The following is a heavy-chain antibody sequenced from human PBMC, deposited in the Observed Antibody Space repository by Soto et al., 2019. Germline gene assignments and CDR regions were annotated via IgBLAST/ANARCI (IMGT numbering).Heavy chain of an antibody. D-gene: IGHD6-19*01. CDR3: ASGWGGYFQH. J-gene: IGHJ1*01. V-gene: IGHV4-59*01. CDR1: GGSISSYY. CDR2: IYYSGST. Sequence: QVQLQESGPGLVKPSETLSLTCTVSGGSISSYYWSWIRQPPGKGLEWIGYIYYSGSTNYNPSLNSRVTIAVDTSKNQFSLKLSSVTAEDTVVYYSASGWGGYFQHWGQGTLVTVSS.